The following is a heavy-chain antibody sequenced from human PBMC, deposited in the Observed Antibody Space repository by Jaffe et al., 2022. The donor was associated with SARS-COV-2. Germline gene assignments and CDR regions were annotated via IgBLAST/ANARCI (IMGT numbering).Heavy chain of an antibody. CDR3: TRDPDIVVVVAATFPPSYDY. V-gene: IGHV3-49*03. CDR1: GFTFGDYA. D-gene: IGHD2-15*01. Sequence: EVQLVESGGGLVQPGRSLRLSCTASGFTFGDYAMSWFRQAPGKGLEWVGFIRSKAYGGTTEYAASVKGRFTISRDDSKSIAYLQMNSLKTEDTAVYYCTRDPDIVVVVAATFPPSYDYWGQGTLVTVSS. J-gene: IGHJ4*02. CDR2: IRSKAYGGTT.